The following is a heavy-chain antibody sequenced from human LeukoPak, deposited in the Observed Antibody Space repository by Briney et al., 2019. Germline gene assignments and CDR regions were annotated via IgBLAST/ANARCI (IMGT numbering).Heavy chain of an antibody. CDR1: GYTFSGYY. CDR2: ISPKSGDT. Sequence: AASVKVSCKASGYTFSGYYMHWVRQAPGQGHEWMGWISPKSGDTNYAQNFQGRVTMTRDTSISTAYMELSRLRSDDTAVYYCARGDGVGGDSSGYYYSDVDYWGQGTLVTVSS. J-gene: IGHJ4*02. CDR3: ARGDGVGGDSSGYYYSDVDY. V-gene: IGHV1-2*02. D-gene: IGHD3-22*01.